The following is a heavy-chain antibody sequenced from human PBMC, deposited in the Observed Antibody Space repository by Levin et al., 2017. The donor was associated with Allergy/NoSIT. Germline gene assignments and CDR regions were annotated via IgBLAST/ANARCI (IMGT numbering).Heavy chain of an antibody. CDR2: FDPEDGET. J-gene: IGHJ4*02. CDR1: GYTLTELS. Sequence: ASVKVSCKVSGYTLTELSMHWVRQAPGKGLEWMGGFDPEDGETIYAQKFQGRVTMTEDTSTDTAYMELSSLRSEDTAVYYCATRVHVAGDYYFDYWGQGTLVTVSS. CDR3: ATRVHVAGDYYFDY. V-gene: IGHV1-24*01. D-gene: IGHD6-19*01.